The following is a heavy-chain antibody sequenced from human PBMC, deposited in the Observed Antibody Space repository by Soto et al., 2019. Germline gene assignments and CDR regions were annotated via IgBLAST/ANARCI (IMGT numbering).Heavy chain of an antibody. Sequence: GGSLRLSCAASGFTFSSYGMHWVRQAPGKGLEWVAVIWYDGSNKYYADSVKGRFTISRDNSKNTLYLQMNSLRAEDTAVYYCARDVAAARIYADYWGQGTLVTVSS. CDR1: GFTFSSYG. CDR2: IWYDGSNK. J-gene: IGHJ4*02. V-gene: IGHV3-33*01. CDR3: ARDVAAARIYADY. D-gene: IGHD6-13*01.